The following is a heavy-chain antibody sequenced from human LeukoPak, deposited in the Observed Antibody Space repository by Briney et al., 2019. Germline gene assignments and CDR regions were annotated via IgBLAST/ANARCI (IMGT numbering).Heavy chain of an antibody. V-gene: IGHV3-43*02. Sequence: PGGSLRLSCAASGFTFDDYAMHWVRQAPGKGPEWVSLISGDGGSTYYADSVKGRFTISRDNSKNSLYLQMNSLRTEDTALYYCAKSYYYDSSGTSFFDYWGQGTLVTVSS. CDR2: ISGDGGST. CDR3: AKSYYYDSSGTSFFDY. CDR1: GFTFDDYA. D-gene: IGHD3-22*01. J-gene: IGHJ4*02.